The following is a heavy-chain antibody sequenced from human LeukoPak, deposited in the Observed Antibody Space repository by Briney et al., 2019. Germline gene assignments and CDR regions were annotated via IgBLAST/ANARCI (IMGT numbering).Heavy chain of an antibody. Sequence: GGSLRLSCAASGFTFSDCYMSWIRQAPGKGLEWVSAISGSGGSTYYADSVKGRFTISRDNSKNTLYLQMNSLRAEDTAVYYCAKDFLGAVDYYYGMDVWGQGTTVTVSS. CDR1: GFTFSDCY. CDR2: ISGSGGST. CDR3: AKDFLGAVDYYYGMDV. J-gene: IGHJ6*02. D-gene: IGHD2/OR15-2a*01. V-gene: IGHV3-23*01.